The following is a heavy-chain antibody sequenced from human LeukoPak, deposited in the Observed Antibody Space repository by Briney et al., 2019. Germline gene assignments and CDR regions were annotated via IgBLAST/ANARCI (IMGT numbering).Heavy chain of an antibody. CDR1: GLTFSSYE. Sequence: PGGSLRLSCAASGLTFSSYEMNWVRQAPGKGLEWVSYISSSGSSIYYADSVKGRFTISRDNAKKSLYLQMHSLRAEDTAVYYCARSRRDNYYYYYGMDVWGQGTTVTVSS. J-gene: IGHJ6*02. CDR2: ISSSGSSI. CDR3: ARSRRDNYYYYYGMDV. D-gene: IGHD5-24*01. V-gene: IGHV3-48*03.